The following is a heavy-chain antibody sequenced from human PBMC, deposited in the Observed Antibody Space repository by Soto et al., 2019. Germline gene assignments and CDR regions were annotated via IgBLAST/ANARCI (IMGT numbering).Heavy chain of an antibody. J-gene: IGHJ6*02. CDR1: GGSFSGYY. Sequence: SETLSLTCAVYGGSFSGYYWSWIRQPPGKGLEWIGEINHSGSTNYNPSLKSRVTISVDTSKNQFSLKLSSVTAADTAVYYCARDDDFCSGYYGMDVWGQGTTVTVSS. CDR3: ARDDDFCSGYYGMDV. CDR2: INHSGST. V-gene: IGHV4-34*01. D-gene: IGHD3-3*01.